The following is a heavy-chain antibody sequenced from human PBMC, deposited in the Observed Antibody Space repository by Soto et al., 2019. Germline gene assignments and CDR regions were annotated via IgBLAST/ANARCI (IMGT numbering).Heavy chain of an antibody. V-gene: IGHV3-30-3*01. CDR2: ISYDGSNK. CDR3: ARDRNSIVGAFTYGMDV. D-gene: IGHD1-26*01. J-gene: IGHJ6*02. CDR1: GFTFSSYA. Sequence: GGSLRLSCAASGFTFSSYAMHWVRQAPGKGLEWVAVISYDGSNKYYADSVKGRFTISRDNSKNTLYLQMNSLRAEDTAVYYCARDRNSIVGAFTYGMDVWGQGTTVTVSS.